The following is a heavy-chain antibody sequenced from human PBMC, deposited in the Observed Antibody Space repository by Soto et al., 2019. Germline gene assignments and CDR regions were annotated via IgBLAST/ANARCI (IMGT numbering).Heavy chain of an antibody. CDR1: GFIFSDYS. J-gene: IGHJ3*01. Sequence: GGSLRLSCAASGFIFSDYSMSWVRQSPVKVLEGVANIKQDGGEEDYVDSVKGRLTTSRDNAKNSLYLQMNSLRAEDTAVYYCARVYYESRGPTKYRAFDFWGQGTMVTV. D-gene: IGHD3-22*01. CDR2: IKQDGGEE. CDR3: ARVYYESRGPTKYRAFDF. V-gene: IGHV3-7*01.